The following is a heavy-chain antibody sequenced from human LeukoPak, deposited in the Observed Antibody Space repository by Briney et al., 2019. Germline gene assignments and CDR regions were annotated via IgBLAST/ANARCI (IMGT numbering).Heavy chain of an antibody. CDR1: GFTFSSYA. Sequence: GGSLRLSCAASGFTFSSYAMHWVRQAPGKGLEWVAVISYDGSNKYHADSVKGRFTISRDNSKNTLYLQMNSLRAEDTAVYYCARDFYDSSAKILDYWGQGTLVTVSS. J-gene: IGHJ4*02. D-gene: IGHD3-22*01. V-gene: IGHV3-30-3*01. CDR2: ISYDGSNK. CDR3: ARDFYDSSAKILDY.